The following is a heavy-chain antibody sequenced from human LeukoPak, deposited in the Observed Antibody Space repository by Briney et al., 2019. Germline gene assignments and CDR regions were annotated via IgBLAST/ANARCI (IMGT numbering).Heavy chain of an antibody. CDR2: MNPNSGNT. V-gene: IGHV1-8*01. Sequence: ASVKVSCKASGYTFTSYDINWVRQATGQGLEWMGWMNPNSGNTGYAQKFQGRVTMTRNTSISTAYLELSSLRSEDTAVYYCARRSVFGVYYYYYMDVWGKGTTVTISS. J-gene: IGHJ6*03. D-gene: IGHD3-16*01. CDR3: ARRSVFGVYYYYYMDV. CDR1: GYTFTSYD.